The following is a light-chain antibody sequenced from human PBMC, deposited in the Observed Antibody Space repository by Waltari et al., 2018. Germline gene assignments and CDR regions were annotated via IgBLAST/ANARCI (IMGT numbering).Light chain of an antibody. J-gene: IGKJ3*01. CDR2: AAS. CDR3: QQYYSYPPVT. V-gene: IGKV1-8*01. Sequence: AIRMTQSPSSLSASTGDRVTITCRASQGISSYLAWYQQKPGKAPKLLIYAASTLQSGVPSRFSGSGSGTDFTLTISCLQSEDFATYYCQQYYSYPPVTFGPGTKVDIK. CDR1: QGISSY.